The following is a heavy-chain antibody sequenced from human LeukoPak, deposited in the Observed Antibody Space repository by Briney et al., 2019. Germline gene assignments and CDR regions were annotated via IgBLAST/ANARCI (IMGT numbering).Heavy chain of an antibody. V-gene: IGHV1-69*13. Sequence: GASVKVSCKASGGTFSSYAISWVRQAPGQGLEWMGGITPIFGTANYAQKFQGRVTITADESTSTAYMELSSLRSEDTAVYYCAADYDILTGYYNGYFDYWGQGTLVTVSS. CDR2: ITPIFGTA. CDR3: AADYDILTGYYNGYFDY. CDR1: GGTFSSYA. J-gene: IGHJ4*02. D-gene: IGHD3-9*01.